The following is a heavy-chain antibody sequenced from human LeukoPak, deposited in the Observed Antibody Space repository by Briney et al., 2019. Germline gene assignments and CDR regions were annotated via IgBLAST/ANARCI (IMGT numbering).Heavy chain of an antibody. V-gene: IGHV3-7*01. Sequence: GGSLRLSCAVSGFSVSGYWTTWVRQAPGKGLEWVANIKQDGSEKNYVDSVKGRFTISRDNAENSLFLQMNSLRVEDTAVYYCAREWQGGIAAAGTRIEGDYWGQGTLVAVSS. CDR3: AREWQGGIAAAGTRIEGDY. CDR2: IKQDGSEK. J-gene: IGHJ4*02. D-gene: IGHD6-13*01. CDR1: GFSVSGYW.